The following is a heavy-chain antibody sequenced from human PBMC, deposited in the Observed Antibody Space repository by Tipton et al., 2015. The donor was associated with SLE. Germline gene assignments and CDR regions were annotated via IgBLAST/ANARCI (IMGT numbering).Heavy chain of an antibody. Sequence: RSLRLSCAASGFTFSTYAMLWVRQAPGKGLEWVAVISYDGSDKYYADSVKGRFTISRDNSKNTLYLQMNGLRPEDTAVYYCARRVGSYYGMDVWGQGTTVTVSS. CDR1: GFTFSTYA. CDR3: ARRVGSYYGMDV. CDR2: ISYDGSDK. D-gene: IGHD3-10*01. V-gene: IGHV3-30*04. J-gene: IGHJ6*02.